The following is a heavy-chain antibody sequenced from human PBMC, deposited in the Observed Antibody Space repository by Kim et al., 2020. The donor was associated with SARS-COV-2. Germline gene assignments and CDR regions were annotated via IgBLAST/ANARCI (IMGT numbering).Heavy chain of an antibody. Sequence: SETLSLTCTVSGGSISSYYWSWIRQPAGKGLEWIGRIYTSGSTNYNPSLKSRVTMSVDTSKNQFSLKLSSVTAADTAVYYCARDSWGTGTYSSSWRDYWGQGTLVTVSS. V-gene: IGHV4-4*07. CDR3: ARDSWGTGTYSSSWRDY. J-gene: IGHJ4*02. CDR1: GGSISSYY. CDR2: IYTSGST. D-gene: IGHD6-13*01.